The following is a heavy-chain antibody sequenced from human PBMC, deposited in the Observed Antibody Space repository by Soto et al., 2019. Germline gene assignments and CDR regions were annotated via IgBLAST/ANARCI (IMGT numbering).Heavy chain of an antibody. D-gene: IGHD4-17*01. V-gene: IGHV3-48*01. J-gene: IGHJ5*02. CDR2: IGSRNGII. CDR1: GFTFSSYD. Sequence: EIQLVETGGGLVQPGGSLRLSCAASGFTFSSYDMNWVRQAPGKGLEWVSYIGSRNGIIHYADSVKGRFIVSRDNAKDSLYLQMNSLIAEDPAMFYCARLPDGDNNRMDPWGQGTLVTV. CDR3: ARLPDGDNNRMDP.